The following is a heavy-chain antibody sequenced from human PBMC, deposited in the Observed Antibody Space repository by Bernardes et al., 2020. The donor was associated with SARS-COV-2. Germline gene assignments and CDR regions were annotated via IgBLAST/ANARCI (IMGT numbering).Heavy chain of an antibody. J-gene: IGHJ4*02. Sequence: SETLSLTCTVSGGSISSYYWSWIRQPPGKGLEWIGYIYYSGSTNYNPSLKSRVTISVDTSKNQFSLKLSSVTAADTAVYYCARVAHYCSSTSCYRYGYIDYWGQGTLVTVSS. V-gene: IGHV4-59*01. CDR3: ARVAHYCSSTSCYRYGYIDY. D-gene: IGHD2-2*01. CDR1: GGSISSYY. CDR2: IYYSGST.